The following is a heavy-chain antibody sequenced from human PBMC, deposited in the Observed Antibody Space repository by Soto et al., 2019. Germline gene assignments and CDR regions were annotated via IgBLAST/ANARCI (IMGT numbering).Heavy chain of an antibody. D-gene: IGHD6-13*01. CDR3: ARGPRTYSSSWYPDY. J-gene: IGHJ4*02. CDR2: ISSSSSTI. V-gene: IGHV3-48*02. CDR1: GFTFSSYS. Sequence: GGSLRLSCAASGFTFSSYSMNWVRQAPWKGLEWVSYISSSSSTIYYADSVKGRFTMSRDNGKNSQYLQMNSLRDEDTAVYYCARGPRTYSSSWYPDYWGQGTLVTVSS.